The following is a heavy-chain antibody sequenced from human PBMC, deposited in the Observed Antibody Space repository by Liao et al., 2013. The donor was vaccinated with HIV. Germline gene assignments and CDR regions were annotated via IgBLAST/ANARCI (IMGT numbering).Heavy chain of an antibody. CDR1: GGSFSGYY. CDR3: ARVHFWSKNMDV. V-gene: IGHV4-34*11. D-gene: IGHD3-3*01. Sequence: QVQLQQWGAGLLKPSETLSLTCAVYGGSFSGYYWSWIRQPPGKGLEWIGYIYYSGSTNYNPSLKSRVTISVDTSKNQFSLKLSSVTAADTAVYYCARVHFWSKNMDVWGKGTTVTVSS. J-gene: IGHJ6*03. CDR2: IYYSGST.